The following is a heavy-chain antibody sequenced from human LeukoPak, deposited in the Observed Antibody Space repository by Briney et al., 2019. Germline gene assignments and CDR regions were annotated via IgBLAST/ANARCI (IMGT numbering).Heavy chain of an antibody. V-gene: IGHV4-30-2*01. CDR1: GGSISSGGYS. D-gene: IGHD5/OR15-5a*01. CDR2: NYHSGST. Sequence: PSETLSLTCAVSGGSISSGGYSWSWIRQPPGKGLEWIGHNYHSGSTNYNPSLKSRVTMSVDTSKNQFSLKLSSVTAADTAVYYCARGSKSGAFDIWGQGTMVTVSS. CDR3: ARGSKSGAFDI. J-gene: IGHJ3*02.